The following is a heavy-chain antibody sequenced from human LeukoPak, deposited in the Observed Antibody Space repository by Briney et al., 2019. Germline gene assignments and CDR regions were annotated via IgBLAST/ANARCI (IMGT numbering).Heavy chain of an antibody. V-gene: IGHV1-18*01. CDR3: ARGGGDYGVNWFDP. D-gene: IGHD4-17*01. CDR2: INTYNGFT. J-gene: IGHJ5*02. Sequence: ASVKVSCKASGYIFTSYGISWVRQAPGQGLEWMGWINTYNGFTNYAQKLQARVTMTTDTSTSTAYMELRSLRSDDTAVYYCARGGGDYGVNWFDPWGQGTLVTVSS. CDR1: GYIFTSYG.